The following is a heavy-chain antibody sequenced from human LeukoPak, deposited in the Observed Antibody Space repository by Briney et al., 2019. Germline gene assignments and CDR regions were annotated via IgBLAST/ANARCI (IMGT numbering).Heavy chain of an antibody. V-gene: IGHV3-23*01. D-gene: IGHD3-16*01. CDR3: AKAFRGLREYYYYMDV. CDR2: ISGSAVTT. Sequence: GGSLRLSCAASGFTISNYAMSWVRQAPGKGLEWVSAISGSAVTTYYGDSVKGRFTISRDNSKNTLYLQMNSLRAEDTAVYYCAKAFRGLREYYYYMDVWGKGTTVTVSS. J-gene: IGHJ6*03. CDR1: GFTISNYA.